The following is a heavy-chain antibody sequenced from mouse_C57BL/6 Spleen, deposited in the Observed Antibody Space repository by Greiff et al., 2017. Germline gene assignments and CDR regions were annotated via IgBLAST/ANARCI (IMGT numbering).Heavy chain of an antibody. CDR3: ARRVGDPHWYVDV. CDR1: GYTFTSYW. D-gene: IGHD2-13*01. J-gene: IGHJ1*03. Sequence: VQLQQPGAELVKPGASVKLSCKASGYTFTSYWMQWVKQRPGQGLEWIGEIDPSDSYTNYNQKFKGKATVTVDTSSSTAYMQLSSLASEDSAVYVCARRVGDPHWYVDVWGTGTTVTVSS. V-gene: IGHV1-50*01. CDR2: IDPSDSYT.